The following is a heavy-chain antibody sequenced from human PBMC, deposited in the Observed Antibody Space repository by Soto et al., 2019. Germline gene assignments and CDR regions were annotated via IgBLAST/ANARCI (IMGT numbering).Heavy chain of an antibody. J-gene: IGHJ6*02. CDR2: ISYSGTT. CDR1: GGSISGGDYY. V-gene: IGHV4-30-4*01. CDR3: GRDSTMRTYGMDV. D-gene: IGHD3-22*01. Sequence: ASETLSLTCPVSGGSISGGDYYWSWIRQPPGKGLEWIGYISYSGTTYYNPSLKSRLTISVDTSKNQFSLKLSSVTAADTAVYYCGRDSTMRTYGMDVWGQGTTVTVSS.